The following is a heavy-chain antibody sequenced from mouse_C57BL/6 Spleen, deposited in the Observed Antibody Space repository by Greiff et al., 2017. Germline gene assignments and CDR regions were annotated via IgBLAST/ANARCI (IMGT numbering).Heavy chain of an antibody. V-gene: IGHV1-76*01. CDR1: GYTFTDYY. D-gene: IGHD4-1*01. J-gene: IGHJ2*01. Sequence: VQLQQPGAELVRPGASVKLSCKASGYTFTDYYLNWVKQRPGQGLELIARIYPGRGNAYYNEKFKSKATLTAETSSSTAYMQLRSLTSEDSAVYCCARIWDGVYFDYWRQGTALTVSS. CDR3: ARIWDGVYFDY. CDR2: IYPGRGNA.